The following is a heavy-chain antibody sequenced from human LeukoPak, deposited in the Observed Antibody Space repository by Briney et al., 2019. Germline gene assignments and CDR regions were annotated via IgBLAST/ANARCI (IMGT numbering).Heavy chain of an antibody. J-gene: IGHJ6*03. CDR3: ARGHKLLYYYYYYMDV. CDR2: IYYSGST. Sequence: SETLSLTCTVSGGSISSSSYYWGWIRQPPGKGLEWIGSIYYSGSTYYNPSLKSRVTISVDTSKNQFSLKLSSVTAADTAVYYCARGHKLLYYYYYYMDVWGKGTTATVSS. D-gene: IGHD2/OR15-2a*01. CDR1: GGSISSSSYY. V-gene: IGHV4-39*01.